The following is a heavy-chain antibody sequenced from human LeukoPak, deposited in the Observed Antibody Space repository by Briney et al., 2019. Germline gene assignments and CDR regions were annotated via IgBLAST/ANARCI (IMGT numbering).Heavy chain of an antibody. CDR2: ISYDGSNK. CDR3: AKAGYHYYYMDV. V-gene: IGHV3-30*18. J-gene: IGHJ6*03. Sequence: GGSLRLSCAASGFTFSSYGMHWVRQAPGKGLEWVAVISYDGSNKYYADSVKGRFTISRDNAKNTLYLQMNSLRAEDTAVYYCAKAGYHYYYMDVWGKGTTVTVSS. CDR1: GFTFSSYG.